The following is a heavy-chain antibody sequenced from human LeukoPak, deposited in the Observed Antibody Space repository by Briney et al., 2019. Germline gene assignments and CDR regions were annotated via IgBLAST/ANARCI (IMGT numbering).Heavy chain of an antibody. CDR2: IYYSGIT. J-gene: IGHJ4*02. CDR1: GGSISIGGYY. CDR3: ARVTSGEFADY. V-gene: IGHV4-31*03. Sequence: SQTLSLTCTVSGGSISIGGYYWSWIRQHPGKGLEWIGYIYYSGITHYNPSLKSRVTISVDTSKNQFSLYLSSVTAADTAVYYCARVTSGEFADYWGQGTLVTVA. D-gene: IGHD3-10*01.